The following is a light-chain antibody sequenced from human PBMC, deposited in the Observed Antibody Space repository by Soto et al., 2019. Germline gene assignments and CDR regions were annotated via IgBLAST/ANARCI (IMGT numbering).Light chain of an antibody. CDR1: QSVSSY. J-gene: IGKJ4*01. Sequence: EIVLTQSPATLSLSPGERATLSYRASQSVSSYLAWYQQQPGQAPRLLIYDASNRATAIPASFIGSRSGTEVTLVLSSREAEDISVYYCQQRSNWPPVTFGGGTKVEIK. CDR2: DAS. CDR3: QQRSNWPPVT. V-gene: IGKV3-11*01.